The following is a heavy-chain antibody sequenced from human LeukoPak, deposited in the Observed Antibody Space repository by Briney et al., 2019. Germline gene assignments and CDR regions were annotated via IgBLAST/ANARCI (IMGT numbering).Heavy chain of an antibody. D-gene: IGHD5-24*01. V-gene: IGHV3-21*01. CDR1: GLTFSSYS. J-gene: IGHJ4*02. CDR3: ARDAEMATISSYFDY. CDR2: ISSSSSYI. Sequence: GGSLRLSCAASGLTFSSYSMNWVRQAPGKGLEWVSSISSSSSYIYYADSVKGRFTISRDNAKNSLYLQMNSLRAEDTAVYYCARDAEMATISSYFDYWGQGTLVTASS.